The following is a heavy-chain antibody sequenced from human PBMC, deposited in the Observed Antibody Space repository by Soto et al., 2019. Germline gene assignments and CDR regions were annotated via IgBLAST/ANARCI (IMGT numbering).Heavy chain of an antibody. J-gene: IGHJ4*02. V-gene: IGHV4-59*08. CDR2: MYYSGSA. CDR3: ARRDVAGYFDY. CDR1: GGSISNYY. D-gene: IGHD2-21*01. Sequence: QVQLQESGPGLVKPSETLSLTCTVSGGSISNYYWSWIRQPPGKGLEWIGYMYYSGSANYNPSLTCRVTISVDTSQRQISLKLSSVTAADTAVYFCARRDVAGYFDYWGQGTLVTVSS.